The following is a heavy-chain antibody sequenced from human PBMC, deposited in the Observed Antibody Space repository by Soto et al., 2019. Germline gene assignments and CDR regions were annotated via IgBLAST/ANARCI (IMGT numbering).Heavy chain of an antibody. CDR3: ARDNGYCSGGSCYCAGRRLYYYGMDV. V-gene: IGHV4-59*01. D-gene: IGHD2-15*01. CDR2: IYYSGST. J-gene: IGHJ6*02. Sequence: KPSETLSLTCTVSGGSISSYYWSWIRQPPGKGLEWIGYIYYSGSTNYNPSLKSRVTISVDTSKNQFSLKLSSVTAADTAVYYCARDNGYCSGGSCYCAGRRLYYYGMDVWGQGTTVTVSS. CDR1: GGSISSYY.